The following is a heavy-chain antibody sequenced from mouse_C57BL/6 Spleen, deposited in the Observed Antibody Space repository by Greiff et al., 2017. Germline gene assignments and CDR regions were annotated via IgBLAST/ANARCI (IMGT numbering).Heavy chain of an antibody. Sequence: QVQLQQSGAELVMPGASVKLSCKASGYTFTSYWMHWVKQRPGQGLEWIGELDPSDSYTNYNQKFKGKSTLTVDKSSSTAYMQLSSLTSEDSAVYYGARGDGLLQGRFAYWGQGTLVTVSA. CDR2: LDPSDSYT. D-gene: IGHD2-14*01. CDR3: ARGDGLLQGRFAY. CDR1: GYTFTSYW. J-gene: IGHJ3*01. V-gene: IGHV1-69*01.